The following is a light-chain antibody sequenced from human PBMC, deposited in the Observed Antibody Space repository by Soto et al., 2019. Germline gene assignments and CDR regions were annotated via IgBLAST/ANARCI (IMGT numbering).Light chain of an antibody. CDR2: GAS. Sequence: ENVLTQSPGTLSLSPGERATLSCRASQSVSSSHLAWYQQKPGQAPRLLMYGASSRATGIPDRFSGGGSGADFTLTISRLEPEDFGVYYCQQYHNSILMFGQGTRLEIK. CDR1: QSVSSSH. V-gene: IGKV3-20*01. J-gene: IGKJ5*01. CDR3: QQYHNSILM.